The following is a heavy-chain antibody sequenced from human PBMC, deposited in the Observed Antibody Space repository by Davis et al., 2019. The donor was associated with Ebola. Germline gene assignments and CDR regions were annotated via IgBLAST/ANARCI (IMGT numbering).Heavy chain of an antibody. Sequence: PSETLSLTCGVYGGSLSDYYWSWVRQPPGKGLEWIGEINPSGGTTYNPSLKSRVTISLDTSRNQFSLKLSSVTAADTAVYYCARENWDDHFFDHWGQGTLVAVSS. J-gene: IGHJ4*02. CDR2: INPSGGT. CDR1: GGSLSDYY. D-gene: IGHD1-1*01. V-gene: IGHV4-34*01. CDR3: ARENWDDHFFDH.